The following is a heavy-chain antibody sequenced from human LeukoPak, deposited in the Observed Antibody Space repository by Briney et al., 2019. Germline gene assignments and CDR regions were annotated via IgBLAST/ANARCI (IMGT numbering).Heavy chain of an antibody. V-gene: IGHV1-2*02. Sequence: GASVKVSCKASGYTFTGYYMHWVRQAPGQGLEWMGWINPNSGGTNYAQKFQGRVTMTRDTSISTAYMELSRLRSDDTAVYYCARALGDGYNFLSPYYFDYWGQGTLVTVSS. CDR3: ARALGDGYNFLSPYYFDY. J-gene: IGHJ4*02. CDR1: GYTFTGYY. CDR2: INPNSGGT. D-gene: IGHD5-12*01.